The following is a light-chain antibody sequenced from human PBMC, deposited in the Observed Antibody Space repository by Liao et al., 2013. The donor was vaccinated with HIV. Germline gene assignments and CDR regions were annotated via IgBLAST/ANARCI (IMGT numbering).Light chain of an antibody. J-gene: IGLJ1*01. Sequence: SYELTQPPSVSVAPGKTARITCGGNNIGSKSVHWYLQKPGQAPVLVIYYDSDRPSGIPERFSGSNSGNMATLTISRVEAGDEADYYCQLWDSSSDHYVFGTGTKVTVL. V-gene: IGLV3-21*04. CDR2: YDS. CDR1: NIGSKS. CDR3: QLWDSSSDHYV.